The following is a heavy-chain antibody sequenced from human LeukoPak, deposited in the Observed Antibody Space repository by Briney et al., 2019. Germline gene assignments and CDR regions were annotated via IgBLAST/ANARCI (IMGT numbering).Heavy chain of an antibody. Sequence: ASVKVSCKASGYTFIGYYIHWVRQAPGQGLEWMGWINPNTGGTNYAQKFQGGVTMTRDTSINTVYMDLSRLRSDDTAVYYCARTYCDTTACSNWFVPWGQGTLVTVSS. V-gene: IGHV1-2*02. CDR2: INPNTGGT. CDR1: GYTFIGYY. J-gene: IGHJ5*02. D-gene: IGHD2/OR15-2a*01. CDR3: ARTYCDTTACSNWFVP.